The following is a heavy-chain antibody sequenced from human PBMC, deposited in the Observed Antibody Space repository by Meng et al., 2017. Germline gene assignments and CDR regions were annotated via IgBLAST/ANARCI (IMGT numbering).Heavy chain of an antibody. D-gene: IGHD6-19*01. CDR2: MNPNSGNT. V-gene: IGHV1-8*03. Sequence: VQSGDVVKKPGASVKVSCNASGYTFTSYDINWVRQATGQGLEWMGWMNPNSGNTGYAQKFQGRVTITRNTSISTAYMELSSLRSEDTAVYYCARGLAVAGTVFWFDPWGQGTLVTVSS. J-gene: IGHJ5*02. CDR1: GYTFTSYD. CDR3: ARGLAVAGTVFWFDP.